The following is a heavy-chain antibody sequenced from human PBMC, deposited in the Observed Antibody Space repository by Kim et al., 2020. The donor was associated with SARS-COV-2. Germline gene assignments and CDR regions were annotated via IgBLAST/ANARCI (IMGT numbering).Heavy chain of an antibody. Sequence: SETLSLTCTVSGGSIRSYYWSWIRQPPGKGLEWIGYIYYSGNTNYNPSLKSRVTISVDTSKNQFSLKLSSVTAADTAVYYCARLDCSSTSCEYSHEWFDPWGQGTLVTVSS. D-gene: IGHD2-2*01. CDR3: ARLDCSSTSCEYSHEWFDP. CDR2: IYYSGNT. J-gene: IGHJ5*02. CDR1: GGSIRSYY. V-gene: IGHV4-59*08.